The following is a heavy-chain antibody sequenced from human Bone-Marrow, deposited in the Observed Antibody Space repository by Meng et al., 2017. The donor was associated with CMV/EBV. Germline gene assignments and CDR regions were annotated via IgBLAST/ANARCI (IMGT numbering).Heavy chain of an antibody. D-gene: IGHD2-15*01. CDR3: AALSGYCRGGSCYPDV. CDR1: GESFNGYY. Sequence: SETLSLTCTVYGESFNGYYWNWIRQPPGKGLEWIGEINHSGTTNYNPSIKNRVTISVDTSKKQFSLKLTSVTDADTAVYYCAALSGYCRGGSCYPDVWGQGKLVIVVS. V-gene: IGHV4-34*01. CDR2: INHSGTT. J-gene: IGHJ4*02.